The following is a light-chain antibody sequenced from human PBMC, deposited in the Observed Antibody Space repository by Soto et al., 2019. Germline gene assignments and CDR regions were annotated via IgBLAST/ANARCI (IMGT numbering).Light chain of an antibody. CDR2: GAS. Sequence: EIVMTQSPVSLSVSQGEIATLSCWASDTVSTNLSWYQQKPGQAPSLLISGASTSATGIPDRISGSGSATDFPLTISRLEHEDFAVYYRQQYDRSPQTFGQGTKVDIK. J-gene: IGKJ1*01. CDR1: DTVSTN. V-gene: IGKV3-20*01. CDR3: QQYDRSPQT.